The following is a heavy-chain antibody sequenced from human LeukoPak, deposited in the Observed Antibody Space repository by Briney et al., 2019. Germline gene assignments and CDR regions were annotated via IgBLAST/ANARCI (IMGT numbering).Heavy chain of an antibody. CDR1: GFTFSHYG. Sequence: GGSLRLSCAASGFTFSHYGMHWVRQAPGKGLEWVAVIQNDASTRNYVDSVKGRFTISRDNSENTVFLQMDSLRVEDTAVYYCARELSQIVWGGLDYGGQGTLVSVSS. J-gene: IGHJ4*02. D-gene: IGHD2-21*01. CDR3: ARELSQIVWGGLDY. CDR2: IQNDASTR. V-gene: IGHV3-30*03.